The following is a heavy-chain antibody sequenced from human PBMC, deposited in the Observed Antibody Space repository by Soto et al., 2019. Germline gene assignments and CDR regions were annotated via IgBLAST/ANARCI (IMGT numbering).Heavy chain of an antibody. Sequence: PSETLSLTCAVYGGSFSGYYWSWIRQPPGKGLEWIGEINHSGSTNYNPSLKSRVTISVDTSKNQFSLKLSSVTAADTAVYYCAIPGRVCSGGSCYVRSDYYYMDVWGKGTTVTVSS. D-gene: IGHD2-15*01. CDR1: GGSFSGYY. CDR2: INHSGST. V-gene: IGHV4-34*01. J-gene: IGHJ6*03. CDR3: AIPGRVCSGGSCYVRSDYYYMDV.